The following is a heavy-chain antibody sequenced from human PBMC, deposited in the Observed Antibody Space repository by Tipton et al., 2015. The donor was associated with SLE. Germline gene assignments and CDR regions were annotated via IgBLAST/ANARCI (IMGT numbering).Heavy chain of an antibody. Sequence: TLSLTCTVSGGSISSYHWNWIRQPPGKGLEWIGYIYYSGSTNYNPSLKSRVTISVNTSKNQFSLKLSSVTAADTATYYCARGGDVRLSGDMAEHTFEIWSQGTMGTVSS. CDR3: ARGGDVRLSGDMAEHTFEI. CDR2: IYYSGST. CDR1: GGSISSYH. D-gene: IGHD2/OR15-2a*01. J-gene: IGHJ3*02. V-gene: IGHV4-59*01.